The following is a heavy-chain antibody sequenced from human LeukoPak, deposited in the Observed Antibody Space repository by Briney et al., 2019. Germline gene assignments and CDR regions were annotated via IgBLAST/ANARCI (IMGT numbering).Heavy chain of an antibody. CDR3: ASYPRYMSSPPFDY. V-gene: IGHV1-2*02. J-gene: IGHJ4*02. D-gene: IGHD5-12*01. Sequence: ASVKVSCKASGYTFTGQFMHWVRQAPGQGLEWMGWINPNTGDTNYAQKFQGRVTMTRDTTINTAYMDLSRLTSDDTAVYYCASYPRYMSSPPFDYWGQGILVTVSS. CDR1: GYTFTGQF. CDR2: INPNTGDT.